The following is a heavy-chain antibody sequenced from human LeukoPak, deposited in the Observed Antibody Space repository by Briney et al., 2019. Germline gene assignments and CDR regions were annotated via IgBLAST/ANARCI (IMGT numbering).Heavy chain of an antibody. D-gene: IGHD5-18*01. Sequence: GFLRLSCVASGFTFDSFYMSWVRRPPGKGLEWVATVKEDMTDEYYMASVKGRFTISRDNANPSLFLQMKSLRAEDTAVYYCARAGKGYSYSSRSRTYFDRWGLGTLVTVSS. J-gene: IGHJ4*02. CDR1: GFTFDSFY. CDR2: VKEDMTDE. CDR3: ARAGKGYSYSSRSRTYFDR. V-gene: IGHV3-7*04.